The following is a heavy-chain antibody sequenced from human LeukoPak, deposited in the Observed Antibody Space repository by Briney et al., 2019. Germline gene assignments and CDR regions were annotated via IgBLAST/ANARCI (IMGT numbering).Heavy chain of an antibody. V-gene: IGHV1-2*02. D-gene: IGHD1-26*01. Sequence: ASVKVSCKASGGTFSSYAITWVRQAPGQGLEWMGWINPNSGGTFSAQNFQGRVTMTRDTSLSTAYMELSRLRSDDTAVYYCARGGGRYSNSWGQGALVTVSS. CDR3: ARGGGRYSNS. CDR1: GGTFSSYA. CDR2: INPNSGGT. J-gene: IGHJ4*02.